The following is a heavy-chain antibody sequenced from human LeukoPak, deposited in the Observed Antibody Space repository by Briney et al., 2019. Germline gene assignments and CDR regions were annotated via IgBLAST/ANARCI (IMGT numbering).Heavy chain of an antibody. D-gene: IGHD3-22*01. V-gene: IGHV4-59*08. Sequence: KPSETLSLTCTVSGGPINNYYWYWIRQPPGKRLEWIGYVHYSGSTYYNPSLQSRVTISVDTSKNQFSLKLSSVTAADTAVYYCARQTYYYDSSGYLGPFDYWGQGTLVTVSS. CDR3: ARQTYYYDSSGYLGPFDY. CDR1: GGPINNYY. CDR2: VHYSGST. J-gene: IGHJ4*02.